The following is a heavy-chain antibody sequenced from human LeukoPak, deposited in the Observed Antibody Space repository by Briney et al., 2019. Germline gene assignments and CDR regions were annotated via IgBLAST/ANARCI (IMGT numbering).Heavy chain of an antibody. J-gene: IGHJ2*01. CDR2: ISYDGSNK. Sequence: GGSLRLSCAASGFTFSSYGMHWVRPAAGKGLEWVAVISYDGSNKYDADSVKGRFTISRDNSKNTLYLQMNKLRVEDTAVYYCAKSSLRGHSLWYFDLWGRGTPVTVSS. CDR1: GFTFSSYG. D-gene: IGHD3-10*01. CDR3: AKSSLRGHSLWYFDL. V-gene: IGHV3-30*18.